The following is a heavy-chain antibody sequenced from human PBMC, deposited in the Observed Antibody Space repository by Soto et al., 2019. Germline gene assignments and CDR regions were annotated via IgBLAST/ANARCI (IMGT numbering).Heavy chain of an antibody. CDR1: GFTFSSYS. V-gene: IGHV3-48*01. J-gene: IGHJ6*02. CDR2: VSSGSSTI. CDR3: ARDLLYFAPYYYYGMDV. Sequence: PGGSLRLSCAASGFTFSSYSMNWVRQAPGKGLEWVSHVSSGSSTIYYADSVKGRFTISRDNAKNSLYLQMNSLRAEDTAVYYCARDLLYFAPYYYYGMDVWGQGTTVTVSS. D-gene: IGHD3-9*01.